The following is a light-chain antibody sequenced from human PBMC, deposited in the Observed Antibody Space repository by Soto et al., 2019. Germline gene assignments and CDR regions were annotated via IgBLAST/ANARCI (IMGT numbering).Light chain of an antibody. V-gene: IGKV3-20*01. J-gene: IGKJ1*01. Sequence: EVVLTQSPATLSLSPGERATLSCRASQSVSSYLAWYQQKPGQAPRLLIYDASSRATGIPDRFSGSGSGTDFTLTISRLEPEDFAVYYCQQYGSSSWTFGQGTKVDIK. CDR2: DAS. CDR1: QSVSSY. CDR3: QQYGSSSWT.